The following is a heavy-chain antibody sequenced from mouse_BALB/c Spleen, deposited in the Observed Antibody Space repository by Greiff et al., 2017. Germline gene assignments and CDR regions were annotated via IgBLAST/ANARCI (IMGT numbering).Heavy chain of an antibody. Sequence: DVQLVESGGGLVKPGGSLKLSCAASGFTFSSYAMSWVRQTPEKRLEWVASISSGGSTYYPDSVKGRFTISRDNARNILYLQMSSLRSEDTAMYYCARDYGSSEDAMDYWGQGTSVTVSS. CDR2: ISSGGST. CDR3: ARDYGSSEDAMDY. J-gene: IGHJ4*01. CDR1: GFTFSSYA. D-gene: IGHD1-1*01. V-gene: IGHV5-6-5*01.